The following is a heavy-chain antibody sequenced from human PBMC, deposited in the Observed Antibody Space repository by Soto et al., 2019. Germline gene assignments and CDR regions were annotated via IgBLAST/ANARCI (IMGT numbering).Heavy chain of an antibody. V-gene: IGHV4-31*01. CDR2: IYYSGST. D-gene: IGHD3-10*01. J-gene: IGHJ6*02. CDR1: GGSISSGGYY. CDR3: ARDFRYGSGSIGYYYYYGMDV. Sequence: QVQLQEWGAGLVKPSQTLSLTCTVSGGSISSGGYYWSWIRQHPGKGLEWIRYIYYSGSTYYNPSLKSLVTISVDTSKNQFSLKLSSVTAADTAVYYCARDFRYGSGSIGYYYYYGMDVWGQGTTVTVSS.